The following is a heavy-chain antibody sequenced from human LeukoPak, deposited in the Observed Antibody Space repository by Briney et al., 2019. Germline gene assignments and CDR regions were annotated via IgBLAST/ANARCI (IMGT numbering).Heavy chain of an antibody. CDR3: ASFIVVVPAFTQPRKDYFDY. CDR1: GGTFSSYA. V-gene: IGHV1-69*06. D-gene: IGHD2-2*01. J-gene: IGHJ4*02. Sequence: ASVKVSCKASGGTFSSYAISWVRQAPGQGLEWMGGNIPIFGTANYAQKFQGRVTITADKSTSTAYMELSSLRSEDTAVYYCASFIVVVPAFTQPRKDYFDYWGQGTLVTVSS. CDR2: NIPIFGTA.